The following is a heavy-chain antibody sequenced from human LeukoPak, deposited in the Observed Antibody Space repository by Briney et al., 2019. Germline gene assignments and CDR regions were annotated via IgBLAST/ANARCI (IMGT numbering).Heavy chain of an antibody. Sequence: GGSLRLSCAASGFTFSSYAMSWVRQAPGKGLESVASIKQDGSEKYYVDSVKGRFTISRDNAKNSLRLQMNSLRAEDTAVYYCARGRWLQALYYSDYWGQGTLVTVSS. V-gene: IGHV3-7*04. CDR3: ARGRWLQALYYSDY. J-gene: IGHJ4*02. D-gene: IGHD5-24*01. CDR2: IKQDGSEK. CDR1: GFTFSSYA.